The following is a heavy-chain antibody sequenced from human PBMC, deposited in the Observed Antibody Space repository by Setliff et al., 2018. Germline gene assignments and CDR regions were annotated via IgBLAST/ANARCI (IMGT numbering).Heavy chain of an antibody. CDR1: DGSSSSHY. Sequence: SETLSLTCTVSDGSSSSHYWSWIRQPPGKGLEWIGYIHFSGTTNYNPSLKSRVTLSLDTSKNQFSLELSSVTAADTAMYYCARENGYCSGGACYFMFDYWGQGALVTVSS. CDR2: IHFSGTT. CDR3: ARENGYCSGGACYFMFDY. V-gene: IGHV4-59*11. D-gene: IGHD2-15*01. J-gene: IGHJ4*02.